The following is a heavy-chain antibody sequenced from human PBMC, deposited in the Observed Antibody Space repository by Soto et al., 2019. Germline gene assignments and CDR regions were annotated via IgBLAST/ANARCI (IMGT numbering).Heavy chain of an antibody. CDR3: AKAPRGSGSENAFDI. CDR2: ISGSGGST. V-gene: IGHV3-23*01. D-gene: IGHD6-19*01. CDR1: GFTFGSYA. J-gene: IGHJ3*02. Sequence: GGSLRLCYAASGFTFGSYAMSWVSQAKGKGLEWVSAISGSGGSTYYADSVKGRFTISRDNSKNTLYLQMNSLRAEDTAVYYCAKAPRGSGSENAFDIWGQGTMVTVSS.